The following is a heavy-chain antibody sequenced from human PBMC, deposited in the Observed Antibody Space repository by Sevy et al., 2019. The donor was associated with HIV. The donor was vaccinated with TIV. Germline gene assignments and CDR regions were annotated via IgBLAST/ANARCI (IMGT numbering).Heavy chain of an antibody. CDR2: ISGSGGST. V-gene: IGHV3-23*01. D-gene: IGHD3-22*01. CDR3: AKDSTTGGYYDSSGYYFYYYYMDV. CDR1: GFTFSSYA. Sequence: GGSLRLSCAASGFTFSSYAMSWVRQAPGKGLEWVSAISGSGGSTYYADSVKGRFTISRDNSKNTLYLQMNSLRAEDTAVYYCAKDSTTGGYYDSSGYYFYYYYMDVWGKGTTVTVSS. J-gene: IGHJ6*03.